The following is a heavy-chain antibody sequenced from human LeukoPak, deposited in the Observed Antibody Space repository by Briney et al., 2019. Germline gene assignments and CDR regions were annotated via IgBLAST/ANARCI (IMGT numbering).Heavy chain of an antibody. CDR1: GFTFSSYS. V-gene: IGHV3-48*04. D-gene: IGHD1-26*01. CDR3: AIDPSVGATGAYYFHY. Sequence: PGGSLRLSCAASGFTFSSYSMNWVRQAPGKGLEWVSYISSSSSTIYYADSVKGRFTISRDNAKNSLYLQMNSLRAEDTAVYYCAIDPSVGATGAYYFHYWGQGTLVTVFS. J-gene: IGHJ4*02. CDR2: ISSSSSTI.